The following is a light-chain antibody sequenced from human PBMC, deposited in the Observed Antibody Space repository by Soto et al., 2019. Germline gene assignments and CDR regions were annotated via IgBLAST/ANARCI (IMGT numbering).Light chain of an antibody. CDR1: SSDVGGYNY. CDR3: SSYAGSKNF. V-gene: IGLV2-8*01. CDR2: EVS. J-gene: IGLJ2*01. Sequence: QSALTQPPSASGSPGQSVTISCTGTSSDVGGYNYVSWYQQRPGKAPRLMIYEVSKRPSGVPDRFSGSKSGNTASLTVSRLQAEDEADYYCSSYAGSKNFFGGGTKLTVL.